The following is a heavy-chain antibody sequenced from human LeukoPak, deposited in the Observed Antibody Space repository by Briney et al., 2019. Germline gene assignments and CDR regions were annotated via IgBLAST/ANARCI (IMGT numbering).Heavy chain of an antibody. Sequence: GGSLRLSCAASGFIFSYYEMIWVRQAPGKGLEWVSYITGGSTTKNYADSVKGRFTISRDNAKNSLYLQMNSLRAEDTAIYYCARDGDIAVATAPYYFDYWGQGILVTVSS. CDR2: ITGGSTTK. J-gene: IGHJ4*02. CDR1: GFIFSYYE. CDR3: ARDGDIAVATAPYYFDY. V-gene: IGHV3-48*03. D-gene: IGHD6-19*01.